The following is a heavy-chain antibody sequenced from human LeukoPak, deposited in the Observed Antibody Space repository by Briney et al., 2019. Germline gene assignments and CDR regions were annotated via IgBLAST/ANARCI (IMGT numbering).Heavy chain of an antibody. J-gene: IGHJ6*02. CDR3: ARTLGCSSTSCYTGYYYYGMDA. D-gene: IGHD2-2*02. Sequence: GGSLRLSCAASGFTFSSYNMNWVRQAPGKGLEWVSSIRSSTYIYYADSVKGRFTISRDNAKNSLYLQMNSLRAEGTAVYYCARTLGCSSTSCYTGYYYYGMDAWGQGTTVTVSS. CDR2: IRSSTYI. CDR1: GFTFSSYN. V-gene: IGHV3-21*01.